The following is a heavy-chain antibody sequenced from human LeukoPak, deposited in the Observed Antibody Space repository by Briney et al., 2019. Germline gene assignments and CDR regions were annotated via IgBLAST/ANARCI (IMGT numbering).Heavy chain of an antibody. CDR3: ARERASGYCSGGGCYGYFDY. J-gene: IGHJ4*02. CDR2: INPSGGST. CDR1: GGTFSSYA. D-gene: IGHD2-15*01. V-gene: IGHV1-46*01. Sequence: GSSVKVSCKASGGTFSSYAISWVRQAPGQGLEWMGIINPSGGSTSYAQKFQGRVTMTRDMSTSTVYMELSSLRSEDTAVYYCARERASGYCSGGGCYGYFDYWGQGTLVIVSS.